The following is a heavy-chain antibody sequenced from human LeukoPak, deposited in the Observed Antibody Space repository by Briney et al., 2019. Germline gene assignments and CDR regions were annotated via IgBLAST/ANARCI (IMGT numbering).Heavy chain of an antibody. V-gene: IGHV3-23*01. D-gene: IGHD2-2*01. CDR3: TTDSAAPPRSGYYYYMDV. Sequence: QPGGSLRLSCAASGFTFSSYAMSWVRQAPGKGLEWVSAISGSGGSTYYADSVKGRFTISRDNSKNTLYLQMNSLKTEDTAVYYCTTDSAAPPRSGYYYYMDVWGKGTTVTVSS. CDR1: GFTFSSYA. CDR2: ISGSGGST. J-gene: IGHJ6*03.